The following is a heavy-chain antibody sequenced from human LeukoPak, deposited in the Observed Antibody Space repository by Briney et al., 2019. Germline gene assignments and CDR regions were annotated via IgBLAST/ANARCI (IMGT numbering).Heavy chain of an antibody. CDR1: GFTFSSYS. V-gene: IGHV3-21*01. D-gene: IGHD1-26*01. Sequence: PGGSLRLSCAASGFTFSSYSMNWVRQAPGKGLEWVSSMSVSSGLIYYADSVKGRFTISRDNTKSSLYLQMNRLRVEDTAVYYCAREFAGSASGASYWGQGTLVTVSS. CDR2: MSVSSGLI. CDR3: AREFAGSASGASY. J-gene: IGHJ4*02.